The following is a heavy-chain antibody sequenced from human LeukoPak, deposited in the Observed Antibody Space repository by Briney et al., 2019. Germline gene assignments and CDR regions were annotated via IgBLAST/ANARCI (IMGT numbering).Heavy chain of an antibody. Sequence: PGGSLRLSCAASGLTFSSYDMHWVCQAAGKGLEWVSSIGATGDTYYTDSVKGRFTISRENAKKSLYLQVSSLRVEDTAVYFCVLGAYWNDDKNAFHIWGPGTMVTVSS. CDR3: VLGAYWNDDKNAFHI. J-gene: IGHJ3*02. CDR2: IGATGDT. CDR1: GLTFSSYD. D-gene: IGHD1-1*01. V-gene: IGHV3-13*01.